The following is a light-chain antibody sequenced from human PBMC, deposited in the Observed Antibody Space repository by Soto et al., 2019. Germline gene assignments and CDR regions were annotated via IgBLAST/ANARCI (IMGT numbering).Light chain of an antibody. CDR3: QQQTNWPLT. CDR1: QSVSSS. V-gene: IGKV3-11*01. CDR2: DAS. J-gene: IGKJ3*01. Sequence: EIVLTQSPATLSLSPGEGATLSCRASQSVSSSLAWYQQKPGQAPRLLIYDASNRATGIPARFSGSGSGTDFTLTTSSLEPEDFAVYYCQQQTNWPLTFGPGTKMEIK.